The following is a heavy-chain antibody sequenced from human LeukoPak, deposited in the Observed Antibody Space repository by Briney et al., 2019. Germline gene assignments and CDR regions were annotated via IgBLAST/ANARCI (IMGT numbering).Heavy chain of an antibody. Sequence: SVKVSCKASGGTFSSYAISWVRQAPGQGLEWMGGIIPIFGTANYAQKFQGRVTITTDESTSTAYMELSSLRSEDTAVYYCARVSDFWSGYNYYFDYWGQGTLVTVSS. J-gene: IGHJ4*02. V-gene: IGHV1-69*05. D-gene: IGHD3-3*01. CDR1: GGTFSSYA. CDR3: ARVSDFWSGYNYYFDY. CDR2: IIPIFGTA.